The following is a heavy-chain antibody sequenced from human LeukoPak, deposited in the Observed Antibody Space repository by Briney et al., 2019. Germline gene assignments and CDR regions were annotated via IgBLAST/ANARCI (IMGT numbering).Heavy chain of an antibody. CDR3: AKERAGYTNPYYFDY. V-gene: IGHV3-23*01. J-gene: IGHJ4*02. D-gene: IGHD3-16*02. CDR2: ISNIATI. CDR1: GFTFSSYG. Sequence: PGRSLRLSCAASGFTFSSYGMHWVRQAPGKGLEWVSEISNIATINYADSVKGRFTMSRDNSKNTLYLQMNSLRAEDTAVYYCAKERAGYTNPYYFDYWGQGTLVTVSS.